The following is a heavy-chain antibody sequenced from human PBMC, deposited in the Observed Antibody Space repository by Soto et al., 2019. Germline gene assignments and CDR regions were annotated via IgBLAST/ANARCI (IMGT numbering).Heavy chain of an antibody. CDR1: GYTFTAYD. J-gene: IGHJ4*02. Sequence: ASVKVSCKTSGYTFTAYDLHWVRQAPGQGLEWMGWINPNSGDTSYAQKFQGRVTMSRDTSISTAYLDLTRLTSDDTAVFYCARSSGRFSDFDHWGQGTLVT. D-gene: IGHD1-26*01. V-gene: IGHV1-2*02. CDR2: INPNSGDT. CDR3: ARSSGRFSDFDH.